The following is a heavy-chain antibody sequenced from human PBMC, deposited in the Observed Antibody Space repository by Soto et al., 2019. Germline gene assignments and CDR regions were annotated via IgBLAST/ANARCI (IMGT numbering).Heavy chain of an antibody. V-gene: IGHV3-30*18. J-gene: IGHJ4*02. CDR2: ISYDGSNK. CDR1: GFTFSSYG. D-gene: IGHD6-19*01. CDR3: AKDTGGWYSMVGPSDY. Sequence: GGSLRLSCAASGFTFSSYGMHWVRQAPGKGLEWVAVISYDGSNKYYADSVKGRFTISRDNSKNTLYLQMNSLRAEDTAVYYCAKDTGGWYSMVGPSDYWGQGTLVTVSS.